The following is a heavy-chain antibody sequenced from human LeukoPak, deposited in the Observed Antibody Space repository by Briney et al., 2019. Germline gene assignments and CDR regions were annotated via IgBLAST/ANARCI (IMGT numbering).Heavy chain of an antibody. J-gene: IGHJ4*02. CDR2: IYYTGST. CDR1: GGSISSHY. CDR3: AREGNFFDY. Sequence: TLSLTCTVSGGSISSHYWSWIRQPPGKGLEWIGYIYYTGSTNYSPSLRSRVTISLDTSKNQFSLKLSSVTAADTAVYYCAREGNFFDYWGQGTLVTVSS. V-gene: IGHV4-59*11.